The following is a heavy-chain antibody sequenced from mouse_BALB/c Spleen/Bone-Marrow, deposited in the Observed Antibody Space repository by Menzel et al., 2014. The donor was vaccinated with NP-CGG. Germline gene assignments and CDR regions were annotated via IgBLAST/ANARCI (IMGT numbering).Heavy chain of an antibody. CDR2: INPGGGTT. CDR1: GYTFTSYW. CDR3: TRGYYYGSNFVGFAY. Sequence: GSELVRPGASVKLSCKASGYTFTSYWMHWVKQRHGQGLEWIGNINPGGGTTNYDEKFKSKGTLTVDTSSSTAYMHLSSLTSEDSAVYYCTRGYYYGSNFVGFAYWGQGTLVTVSA. D-gene: IGHD1-1*01. J-gene: IGHJ3*01. V-gene: IGHV1S22*01.